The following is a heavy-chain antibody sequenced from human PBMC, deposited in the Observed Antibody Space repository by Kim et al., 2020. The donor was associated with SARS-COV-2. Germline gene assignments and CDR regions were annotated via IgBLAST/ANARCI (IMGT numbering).Heavy chain of an antibody. J-gene: IGHJ4*02. Sequence: YSPSFQGKVTISADKSISTAYLQWSSLKASDTAMYYCARHRSPNWDPFDYWGQGTLVTVSS. D-gene: IGHD7-27*01. V-gene: IGHV5-51*01. CDR3: ARHRSPNWDPFDY.